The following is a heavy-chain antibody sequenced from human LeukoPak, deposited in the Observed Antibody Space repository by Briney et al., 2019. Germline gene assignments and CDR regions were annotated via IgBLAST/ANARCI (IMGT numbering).Heavy chain of an antibody. V-gene: IGHV4-59*01. CDR2: IYYSGST. CDR1: GGSISSYY. CDR3: ARDFRGGYYSN. J-gene: IGHJ4*02. D-gene: IGHD3-22*01. Sequence: SETLSLTCTVSGGSISSYYWSWIRQPPGKGLEWIGYIYYSGSTNYNPSLKSLVTISVDTSKNQFSLKLSSVTAADTAVYYCARDFRGGYYSNWGQGTLVTVSS.